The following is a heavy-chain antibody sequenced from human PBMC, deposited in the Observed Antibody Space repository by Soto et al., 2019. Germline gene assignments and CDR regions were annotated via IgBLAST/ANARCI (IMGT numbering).Heavy chain of an antibody. CDR3: ARIGSYVGWYFDL. CDR2: IYYSGST. Sequence: QVQLQESGPGLVKPSQTLSLTCTVSGGSISSGDYYWSWIRQPPGKGLEWIGYIYYSGSTYYNPSLKSRVTISVDTSKTQFSLKLSSVTAADTAVYYCARIGSYVGWYFDLWGRGTLVTVSS. J-gene: IGHJ2*01. D-gene: IGHD3-16*01. V-gene: IGHV4-30-4*01. CDR1: GGSISSGDYY.